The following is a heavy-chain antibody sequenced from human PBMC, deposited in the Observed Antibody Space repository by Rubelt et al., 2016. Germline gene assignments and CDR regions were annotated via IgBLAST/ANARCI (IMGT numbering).Heavy chain of an antibody. CDR1: GGSISSSSYY. V-gene: IGHV4-39*01. Sequence: QLQLQESGPGLVKPSETLSLTCTVSGGSISSSSYYWGWIRQPPGKGLEWIGSIYYSGSTYYNPSLKGRVTISVDTSKNQFSQKLSSVTAADTAVYYCARRLGWYGAFDIWGQGTMVTVSS. J-gene: IGHJ3*02. CDR2: IYYSGST. D-gene: IGHD2-15*01. CDR3: ARRLGWYGAFDI.